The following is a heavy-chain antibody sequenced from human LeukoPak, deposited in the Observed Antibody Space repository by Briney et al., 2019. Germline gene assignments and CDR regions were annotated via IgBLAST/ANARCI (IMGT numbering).Heavy chain of an antibody. CDR3: ARDTQTTMGFYYYYYMDV. D-gene: IGHD5-18*01. CDR1: GGSISNYD. J-gene: IGHJ6*03. CDR2: LYTSGST. V-gene: IGHV4-4*07. Sequence: SETLCLTCTVSGGSISNYDWSWIRQPAGKGLEWVGRLYTSGSTSYNPSLKSRVTISVDKSKNQFSLKLSSVTAADTAVYYCARDTQTTMGFYYYYYMDVWGKGTTVTVSS.